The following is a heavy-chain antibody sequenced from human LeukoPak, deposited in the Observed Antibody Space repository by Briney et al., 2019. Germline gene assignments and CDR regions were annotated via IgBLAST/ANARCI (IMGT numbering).Heavy chain of an antibody. CDR3: ARVSGPLGDYFDY. J-gene: IGHJ4*02. V-gene: IGHV3-21*01. Sequence: PGGSLRLSCAASGFTLSRYSLNWVRQAPGKGLEWVSYISSTSDYIYYADSVKGRFTISRDNAKNSLYLQMDSLRDEDTAVYYCARVSGPLGDYFDYWGQGTLVTVSS. CDR1: GFTLSRYS. CDR2: ISSTSDYI. D-gene: IGHD3-16*01.